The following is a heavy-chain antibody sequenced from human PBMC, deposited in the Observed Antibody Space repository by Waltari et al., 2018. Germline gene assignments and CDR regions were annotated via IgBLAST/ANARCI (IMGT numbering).Heavy chain of an antibody. CDR1: GGSFRGYY. CDR3: ARGGYSYGYHDY. J-gene: IGHJ4*02. Sequence: QVQLQQWGAGLLKPSETLSLTCAVYGGSFRGYYWSWIGQPPGQGLEWIGESNHVGSTNHTPALKVRVTISVHTSKIQFSLTLSSVTAADTAVYYCARGGYSYGYHDYWGQGTLVTVSA. V-gene: IGHV4-34*01. CDR2: SNHVGST. D-gene: IGHD5-18*01.